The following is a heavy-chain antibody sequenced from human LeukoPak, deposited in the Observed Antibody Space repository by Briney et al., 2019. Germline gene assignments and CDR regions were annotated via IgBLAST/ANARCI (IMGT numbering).Heavy chain of an antibody. Sequence: SETLSLTCIVSGGSISSSGYFWGWIRLPPGKGLEWIGTIYYSGSTDYNPSLKSRVTISVDTSKNQFSLKLTSVTAADTAVYYCARRRAVGTTLFDYWGQGTLVTVSS. D-gene: IGHD1-26*01. CDR3: ARRRAVGTTLFDY. V-gene: IGHV4-39*01. CDR2: IYYSGST. J-gene: IGHJ4*02. CDR1: GGSISSSGYF.